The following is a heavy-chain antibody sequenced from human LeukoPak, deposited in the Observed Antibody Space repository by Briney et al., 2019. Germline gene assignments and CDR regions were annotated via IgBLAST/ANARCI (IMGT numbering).Heavy chain of an antibody. CDR2: IYTSGTT. CDR1: GGSISSGTYY. J-gene: IGHJ5*02. Sequence: SETLSLTCTVSGGSISSGTYYWRWMRQPAGKGLEWIVRIYTSGTTNYNPSLKSRVTISVDTSKNQFSLKLTSVTAADTAVYYCARGKGYDFWSGSVWFDHWGQGTLVTVSS. CDR3: ARGKGYDFWSGSVWFDH. D-gene: IGHD3-3*01. V-gene: IGHV4-61*02.